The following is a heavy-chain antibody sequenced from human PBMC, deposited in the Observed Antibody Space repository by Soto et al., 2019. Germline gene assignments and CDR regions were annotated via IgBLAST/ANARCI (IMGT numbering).Heavy chain of an antibody. V-gene: IGHV3-11*06. CDR3: ARGVVDIVATIPFNWFDP. J-gene: IGHJ5*02. CDR1: GFTFSDYY. Sequence: PGGSLRLSCAASGFTFSDYYMSWIRQAPGKGLEWVSYISSSSSYTNYADSVKGRFTISRDNAKNSLYLQMNSLRAEDTAVYYCARGVVDIVATIPFNWFDPWGQGTLVTVSS. D-gene: IGHD5-12*01. CDR2: ISSSSSYT.